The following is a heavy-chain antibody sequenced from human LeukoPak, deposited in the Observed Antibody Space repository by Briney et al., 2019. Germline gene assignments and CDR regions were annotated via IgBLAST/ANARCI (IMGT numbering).Heavy chain of an antibody. CDR3: AKDISAYGSGTSADC. Sequence: PGGSLTLSCAASGFTFSSYGMHWGRQAPGKGLDWVAFIRYDGSNKYYADSVKGRFTISRDNSKNALYLQMNSLRAEDTAVYYCAKDISAYGSGTSADCWGQGTLVTVSS. CDR2: IRYDGSNK. J-gene: IGHJ4*02. CDR1: GFTFSSYG. D-gene: IGHD3-10*01. V-gene: IGHV3-30*02.